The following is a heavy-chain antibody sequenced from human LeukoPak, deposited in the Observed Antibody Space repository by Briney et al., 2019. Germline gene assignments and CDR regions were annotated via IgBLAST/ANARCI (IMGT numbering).Heavy chain of an antibody. Sequence: GGSLRLSCSASGFPFSSYAMHWVRQAPGKGLEYVSAISSNGGTIYYANSVKGRFTITRDNSKSTLYLQMGSLRAEDMAVYYCARGGSGSPADYWGRGTLVTVSS. CDR1: GFPFSSYA. V-gene: IGHV3-64*01. CDR2: ISSNGGTI. J-gene: IGHJ4*02. CDR3: ARGGSGSPADY. D-gene: IGHD3-10*01.